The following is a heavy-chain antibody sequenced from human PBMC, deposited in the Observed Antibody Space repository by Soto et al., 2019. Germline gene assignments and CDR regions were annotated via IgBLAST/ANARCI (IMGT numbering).Heavy chain of an antibody. CDR1: GFFFSDYY. Sequence: GGSLRLSCAASGFFFSDYYMSWIRQAPGKGLEWISYISSSGGTIYYADSVKGRFTISRDNAKNSLYLQMNSLRAEDTAVYYCARDLGGFCTNGVGRDYNYCCLDVWGQGNTVTVSS. CDR2: ISSSGGTI. CDR3: ARDLGGFCTNGVGRDYNYCCLDV. V-gene: IGHV3-11*01. D-gene: IGHD2-8*01. J-gene: IGHJ6*02.